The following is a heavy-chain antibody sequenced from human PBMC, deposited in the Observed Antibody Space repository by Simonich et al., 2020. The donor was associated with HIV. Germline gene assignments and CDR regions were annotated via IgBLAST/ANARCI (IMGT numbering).Heavy chain of an antibody. J-gene: IGHJ3*02. Sequence: QVQRVKSGAEVKKPGASGKVSCKVSGQNPIEFFRHWVRQSPGKGREWMGSFDPEDGEIIYAQKFQGRVTMTEDTSTDTAYMELSSLKSDDTAVYYCAIEQYALDIWGQGTMVTVSS. CDR3: AIEQYALDI. CDR1: GQNPIEFF. CDR2: FDPEDGEI. V-gene: IGHV1-24*01.